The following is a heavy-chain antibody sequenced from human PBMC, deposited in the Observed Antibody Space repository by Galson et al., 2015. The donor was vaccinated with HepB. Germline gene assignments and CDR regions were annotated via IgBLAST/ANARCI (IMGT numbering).Heavy chain of an antibody. D-gene: IGHD2-8*01. CDR2: IKEDGSEK. CDR3: ARNVR. V-gene: IGHV3-7*01. Sequence: SLRLSCATSGFTFSTSWMSWVRQAPGKGPEWVANIKEDGSEKYYVDSVKGRFTISRDNAKNSLYLQMNSLRAEDTAVYYCARNVRWGQGTLVTVSS. CDR1: GFTFSTSW. J-gene: IGHJ4*02.